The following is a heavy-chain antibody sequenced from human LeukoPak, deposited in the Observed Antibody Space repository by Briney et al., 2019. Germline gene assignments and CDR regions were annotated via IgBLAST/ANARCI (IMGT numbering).Heavy chain of an antibody. J-gene: IGHJ3*02. D-gene: IGHD3-9*01. CDR3: ARGGLRYFDWFGAFDI. Sequence: SETLSLTCTVSGGSISSGGYYWSWIRQHPGKGLEWIGYIYYSGSTYYNPSLKSRVTISVDTSKNQSSLKLSSVTAADTAVYYCARGGLRYFDWFGAFDIWGQGTMVTVSS. CDR1: GGSISSGGYY. CDR2: IYYSGST. V-gene: IGHV4-31*03.